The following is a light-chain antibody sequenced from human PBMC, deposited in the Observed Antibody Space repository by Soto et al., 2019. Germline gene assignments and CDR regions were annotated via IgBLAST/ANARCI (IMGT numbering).Light chain of an antibody. CDR2: AAS. CDR3: LKYDTAPQT. CDR1: QGIIDY. Sequence: DIQMTQSPSSLSASVGDTVTMTCRASQGIIDYLAWYQQRQGKVPKLLIYAASTLQTGVPSRFSGSGAGTDFTLTISSLQPEDVATYYCLKYDTAPQTFGQGTRVEI. J-gene: IGKJ1*01. V-gene: IGKV1-27*01.